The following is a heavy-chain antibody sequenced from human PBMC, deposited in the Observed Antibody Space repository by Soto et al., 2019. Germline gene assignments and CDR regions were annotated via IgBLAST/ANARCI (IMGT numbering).Heavy chain of an antibody. CDR3: ARDPLEMATITRWGYYYYGMDV. Sequence: QVQLVQSGAEVRKPGSSVKVSCKASGGTFSSYAISWVQQAPGQGLEWMGGIIPIFGTANYAQKFQGRVTITADKSTSTAYMELSSLRSEDTAVYYCARDPLEMATITRWGYYYYGMDVWGQGTTVTVSS. D-gene: IGHD5-12*01. CDR2: IIPIFGTA. J-gene: IGHJ6*02. CDR1: GGTFSSYA. V-gene: IGHV1-69*06.